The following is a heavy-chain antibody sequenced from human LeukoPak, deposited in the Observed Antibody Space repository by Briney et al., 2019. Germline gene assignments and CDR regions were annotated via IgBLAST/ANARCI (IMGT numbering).Heavy chain of an antibody. Sequence: PSETLSLTCAVYGGSFSGYYWSWVRQAPGEGLEWVSGISDNGGGRYYADSVKGRFTISRDNSKNMLYLQMNSLRAEDTAVYYCAKESGALGAPLYDYRGRGILVTASS. CDR2: ISDNGGGR. D-gene: IGHD4/OR15-4a*01. J-gene: IGHJ4*02. CDR1: GGSFSGYY. CDR3: AKESGALGAPLYDY. V-gene: IGHV3-23*01.